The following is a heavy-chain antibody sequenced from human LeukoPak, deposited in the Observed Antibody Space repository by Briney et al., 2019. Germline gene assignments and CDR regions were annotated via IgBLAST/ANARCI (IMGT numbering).Heavy chain of an antibody. V-gene: IGHV3-9*03. CDR2: ISWNSGSI. D-gene: IGHD3-22*01. J-gene: IGHJ2*01. Sequence: GRSLRLSCAASGFTFDDYAMHWVRQAPGKGLEWVSGISWNSGSIGYADSVKGRFTISRDNAKNSLYLQMNSLRAEDMALYYCAKDEDSSGLHWYFDLWGRGTLVTVSS. CDR3: AKDEDSSGLHWYFDL. CDR1: GFTFDDYA.